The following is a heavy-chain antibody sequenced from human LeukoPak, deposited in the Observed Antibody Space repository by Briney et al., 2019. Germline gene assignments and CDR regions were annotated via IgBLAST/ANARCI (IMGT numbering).Heavy chain of an antibody. CDR1: GFTFSGSA. Sequence: PGGSLRLSCAASGFTFSGSAMHWVRQASGKGLEWVGRIRSKANSYATAYAASVKGRFTISRDDSKNTAYLQMNSLKTEDTAVYYCTGYTSIAAAGNGYWGQGTLVTVSS. V-gene: IGHV3-73*01. D-gene: IGHD6-13*01. CDR3: TGYTSIAAAGNGY. J-gene: IGHJ4*02. CDR2: IRSKANSYAT.